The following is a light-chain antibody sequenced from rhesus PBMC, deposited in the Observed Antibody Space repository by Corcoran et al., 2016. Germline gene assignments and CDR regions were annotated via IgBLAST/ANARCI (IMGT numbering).Light chain of an antibody. Sequence: DIQMTQSPSSLSASVGDRVTITCRASQGITNDLAWYPQKPGETPKLLIYEASSLQSGIPSRFCGSGSGTDFTLTISSLQSEDFATYYCQHYYSTPRTFGQGTKVEIK. V-gene: IGKV1-25*01. J-gene: IGKJ1*01. CDR1: QGITND. CDR2: EAS. CDR3: QHYYSTPRT.